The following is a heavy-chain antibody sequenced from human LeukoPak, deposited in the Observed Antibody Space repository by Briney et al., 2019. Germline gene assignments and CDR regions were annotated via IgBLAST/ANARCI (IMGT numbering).Heavy chain of an antibody. J-gene: IGHJ6*02. Sequence: GRSMRLSCAVSGLTLRIKYTSWVRQPPGKGLEWDSLIHSGGSKYLPDAVKGQFTISRHNSKDPLQLQMNSLRVEGTAVYYCAAAGSSELLWDYAMDVWGQGTTVTVSS. CDR1: GLTLRIKY. CDR2: IHSGGSK. D-gene: IGHD2/OR15-2a*01. V-gene: IGHV3-53*04. CDR3: AAAGSSELLWDYAMDV.